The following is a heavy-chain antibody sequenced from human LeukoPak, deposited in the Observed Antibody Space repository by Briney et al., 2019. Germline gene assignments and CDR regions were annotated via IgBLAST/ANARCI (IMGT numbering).Heavy chain of an antibody. CDR1: GFTFSSYA. V-gene: IGHV3-23*01. J-gene: IGHJ6*02. Sequence: PGGSLRLSCAASGFTFSSYAMSWVRQAPGKGLEWVSAISGSGGSTYYADSVKGRFAISRDNSKNTLYLQMNSLRAEDTAVYYCARDYGDYPYYYYGMDVWGQGTTVTVSS. CDR2: ISGSGGST. D-gene: IGHD4-17*01. CDR3: ARDYGDYPYYYYGMDV.